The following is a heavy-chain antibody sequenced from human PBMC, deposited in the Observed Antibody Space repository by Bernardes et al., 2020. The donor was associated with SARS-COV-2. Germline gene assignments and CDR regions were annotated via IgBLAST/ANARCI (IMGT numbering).Heavy chain of an antibody. CDR1: GFTFSSYS. CDR2: ISSSSSYI. V-gene: IGHV3-21*01. Sequence: GGSLRLSCAASGFTFSSYSMNWVRQAPGKGLEWVSSISSSSSYIYYADSVKGRFTISRDNAKNSLYLQMNSLRAEDTAVYYCAGYLYYDFWSGYYTHGDAFDIWGQGTMVTVSS. CDR3: AGYLYYDFWSGYYTHGDAFDI. J-gene: IGHJ3*02. D-gene: IGHD3-3*01.